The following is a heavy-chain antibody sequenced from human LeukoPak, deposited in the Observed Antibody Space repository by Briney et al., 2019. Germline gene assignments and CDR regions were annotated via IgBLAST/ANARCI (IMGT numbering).Heavy chain of an antibody. J-gene: IGHJ6*03. D-gene: IGHD2-2*01. CDR3: ARGYCSSTSCYLSYHYMDV. Sequence: GASVKVSCKASGYTFTSYDINWVRQATGQGLEWMGWMNPNSGNTGYAQKFQGRVTMTRNTSISTAYMELSSLRSEDTAVYYCARGYCSSTSCYLSYHYMDVWGKGTTVTVSS. CDR2: MNPNSGNT. V-gene: IGHV1-8*01. CDR1: GYTFTSYD.